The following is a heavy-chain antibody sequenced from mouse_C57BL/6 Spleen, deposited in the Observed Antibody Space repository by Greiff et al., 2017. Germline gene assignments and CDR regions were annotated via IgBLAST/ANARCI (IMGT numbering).Heavy chain of an antibody. V-gene: IGHV1-50*01. CDR3: ARGYYGSSLDWYFDV. D-gene: IGHD1-1*01. CDR1: GYTFTSYW. Sequence: QVQLQQPGAELVKPGASVKLSCKASGYTFTSYWMQWVKQRPGQGLEWIGEIDPSDSYTTYNQKFKGKATLTVDTSSSTAYMQLSSLTSEDSAVYYCARGYYGSSLDWYFDVWGTGTTVTVSS. J-gene: IGHJ1*03. CDR2: IDPSDSYT.